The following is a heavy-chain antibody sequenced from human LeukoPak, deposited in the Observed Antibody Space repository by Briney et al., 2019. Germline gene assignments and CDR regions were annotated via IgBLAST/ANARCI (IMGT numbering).Heavy chain of an antibody. D-gene: IGHD3-22*01. CDR3: ARDGTTYYYDSSGYYGRVWFDP. CDR1: GGSFTSSDYY. Sequence: SETLSLTCIVSGGSFTSSDYYWGWIRQSPEKGLEWIGSFYYSGSTHYNPSLKSRVTISVDTSKNQFSLKLSSVTAADTAVYYCARDGTTYYYDSSGYYGRVWFDPWGQGTLVTVSS. J-gene: IGHJ5*02. V-gene: IGHV4-39*07. CDR2: FYYSGST.